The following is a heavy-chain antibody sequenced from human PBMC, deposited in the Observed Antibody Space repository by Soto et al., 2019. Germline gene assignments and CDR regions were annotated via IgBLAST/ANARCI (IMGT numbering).Heavy chain of an antibody. CDR3: ARRSKYTSGGSELYNFDY. CDR2: INPNSGGT. V-gene: IGHV1-2*04. D-gene: IGHD6-19*01. CDR1: GYTFTGYY. J-gene: IGHJ4*02. Sequence: ASVKVSCKACGYTFTGYYMHWGRQAPGQGLEWMGWINPNSGGTNYAQKFQGWVTMTRDTSSSTAYMELSGLRSDDTGVYYGARRSKYTSGGSELYNFDYWRQRTPVAVSS.